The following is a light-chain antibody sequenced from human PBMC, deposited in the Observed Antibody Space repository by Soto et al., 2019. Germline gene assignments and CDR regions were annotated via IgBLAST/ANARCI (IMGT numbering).Light chain of an antibody. CDR1: QSISSW. CDR2: DAS. Sequence: DIQMTQSPSPLSASVGDRVTITCRASQSISSWLAWYQQKPGKAPKLLIYDASSLESGVPSRFSGSGSGTEFTLTISSLHPDDFATYYCQQYNSYSAFGQGTKVDI. CDR3: QQYNSYSA. V-gene: IGKV1-5*01. J-gene: IGKJ1*01.